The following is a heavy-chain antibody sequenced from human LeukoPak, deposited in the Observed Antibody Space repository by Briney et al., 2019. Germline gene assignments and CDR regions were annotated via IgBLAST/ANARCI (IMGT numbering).Heavy chain of an antibody. CDR2: IYFTGNHI. CDR3: AREFSTVGNFDY. D-gene: IGHD3-3*02. CDR1: GFTFSRFS. V-gene: IGHV3-21*01. J-gene: IGHJ4*02. Sequence: PGGSLRLSCATSGFTFSRFSMRWLRQAPGKGLEWVSSIYFTGNHISYADSVKGRFTISRDNANNSVYLQMNGLRAEDTAVYYCAREFSTVGNFDYWGQGTLVTVSS.